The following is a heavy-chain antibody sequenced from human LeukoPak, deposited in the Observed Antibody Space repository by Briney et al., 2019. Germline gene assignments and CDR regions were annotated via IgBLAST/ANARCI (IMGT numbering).Heavy chain of an antibody. J-gene: IGHJ6*03. CDR3: ARGRVSSSSWYSTYYYYFYMDV. D-gene: IGHD6-13*01. V-gene: IGHV4-4*07. CDR2: IYTSGST. Sequence: SETLSLTCTVSGGSISSYYWSWIRQPAGKGLEWIGRIYTSGSTNYNPSLKSRVTMSIDTSKNQFSLKLSSVTAADTAVYFCARGRVSSSSWYSTYYYYFYMDVWGKGTTVTVSS. CDR1: GGSISSYY.